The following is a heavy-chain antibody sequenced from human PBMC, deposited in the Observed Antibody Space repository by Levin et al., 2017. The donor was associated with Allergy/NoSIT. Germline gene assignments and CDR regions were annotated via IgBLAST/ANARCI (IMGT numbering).Heavy chain of an antibody. CDR3: ARDNIGLPDAFDI. V-gene: IGHV3-9*01. D-gene: IGHD3-10*01. CDR2: ISWNSGSI. J-gene: IGHJ3*02. CDR1: GFTFDDYA. Sequence: SLKISCAASGFTFDDYAMHWVRQAPGKGLEWVSGISWNSGSIGYADSVKGRFTISRVNAKNSLYLQMNSLRTEDTALYYCARDNIGLPDAFDIWGQGTMVIVSS.